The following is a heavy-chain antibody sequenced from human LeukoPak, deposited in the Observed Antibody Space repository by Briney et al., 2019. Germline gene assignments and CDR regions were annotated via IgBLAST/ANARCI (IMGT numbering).Heavy chain of an antibody. J-gene: IGHJ6*02. D-gene: IGHD3-3*01. CDR3: ARGSVNYDFWSGYLGTGSFYGMDV. V-gene: IGHV1-2*04. CDR2: INPNSGGT. Sequence: ASVKVSCKASGYTFTGYYMHWVRQAPGQGLEWMGWINPNSGGTNCAQKFQGWVTMTRDTSISTAYMELSRLRSDDTAVYYCARGSVNYDFWSGYLGTGSFYGMDVWGQGTTVTVSS. CDR1: GYTFTGYY.